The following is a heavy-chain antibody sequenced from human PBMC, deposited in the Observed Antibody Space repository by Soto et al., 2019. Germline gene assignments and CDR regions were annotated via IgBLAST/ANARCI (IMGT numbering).Heavy chain of an antibody. Sequence: GGSLRLSCTASGFTFGDYAMSWFRQAPGKGLEWVGFIRSKAYGGTTEYAASVKGRFTISRDDSKSIAYLQMNSLKTEDTAVYYCTSAKQYYYYYYYMDVWGKGTTVTVSS. CDR1: GFTFGDYA. CDR2: IRSKAYGGTT. V-gene: IGHV3-49*03. J-gene: IGHJ6*03. CDR3: TSAKQYYYYYYYMDV.